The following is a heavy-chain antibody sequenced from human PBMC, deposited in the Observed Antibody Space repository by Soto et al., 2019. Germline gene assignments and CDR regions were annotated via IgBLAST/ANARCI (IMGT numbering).Heavy chain of an antibody. CDR2: IYPGDSDT. CDR3: ARHRVVVPAANTDYYGMDV. V-gene: IGHV5-51*01. D-gene: IGHD2-2*01. J-gene: IGHJ6*02. Sequence: GESLKISCKGSGYSFTSYWVGWVRQMPGKGLEWMGIIYPGDSDTRYSPSFQGQVTISADKSISTAYLQWSRLKASDTAMYYCARHRVVVPAANTDYYGMDVWGQGTTVTVSS. CDR1: GYSFTSYW.